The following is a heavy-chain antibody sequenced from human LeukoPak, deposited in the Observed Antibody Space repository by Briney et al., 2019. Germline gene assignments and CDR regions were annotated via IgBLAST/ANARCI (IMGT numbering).Heavy chain of an antibody. CDR2: IDHRGDT. CDR1: GFTFSSYS. J-gene: IGHJ4*03. V-gene: IGHV4-34*01. Sequence: GSLRLSCAASGFTFSSYSMNWVRQSPGKGLEWIAEIDHRGDTNYNPSVKSRVTISVDTSKNQFSLKVRSLSAADTAVYYCARGATISETGYFDFWGQGTLVTVSS. D-gene: IGHD5-24*01. CDR3: ARGATISETGYFDF.